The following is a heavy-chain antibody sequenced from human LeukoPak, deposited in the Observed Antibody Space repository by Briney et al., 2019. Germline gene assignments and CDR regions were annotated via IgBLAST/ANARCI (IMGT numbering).Heavy chain of an antibody. V-gene: IGHV4-59*08. D-gene: IGHD3-22*01. CDR3: ARHAYYYDSSGYPESQPFDY. CDR2: IYYSGST. Sequence: PSETLSLTCTVSGGSISSYYWSWIRQPPGKGLEWIGYIYYSGSTNYNPSLKSRVTISVDTSKNQFSLKLSSVTAADTAVYYCARHAYYYDSSGYPESQPFDYWGQGTLVTVSS. CDR1: GGSISSYY. J-gene: IGHJ4*02.